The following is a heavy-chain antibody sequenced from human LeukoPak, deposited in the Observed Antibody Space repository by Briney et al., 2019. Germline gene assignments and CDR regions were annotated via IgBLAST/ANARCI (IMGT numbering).Heavy chain of an antibody. Sequence: SETLSLTCTVSGGSISSYYWSWIRQPAGKGLGWIGRIYISGNTNYNPSLKSRVTMSVDTSKNQFSLKLSSVTAADTAVYYCARDYSSGIDCWGQGTLVTVSS. J-gene: IGHJ4*02. CDR3: ARDYSSGIDC. CDR2: IYISGNT. D-gene: IGHD6-19*01. CDR1: GGSISSYY. V-gene: IGHV4-4*07.